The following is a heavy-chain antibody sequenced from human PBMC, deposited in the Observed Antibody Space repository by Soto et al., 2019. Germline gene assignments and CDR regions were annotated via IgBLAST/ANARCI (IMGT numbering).Heavy chain of an antibody. CDR1: GASFAGYY. CDR3: ARYGGTSIWYFDI. V-gene: IGHV4-34*01. J-gene: IGHJ2*01. D-gene: IGHD2-15*01. CDR2: VSHSGIA. Sequence: QVQLQQWGAGLLKPSETLSLTCTVYGASFAGYYWTWLRQSPGKGLEWIGEVSHSGIAKYNPSLGSRATISLDTSNTQFSLDLTSVTAADTAVYYCARYGGTSIWYFDIWGRGTLVSVSS.